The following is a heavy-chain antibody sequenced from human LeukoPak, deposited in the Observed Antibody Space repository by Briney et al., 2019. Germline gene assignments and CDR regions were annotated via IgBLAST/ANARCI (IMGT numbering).Heavy chain of an antibody. D-gene: IGHD7-27*01. CDR3: AEQLGTPPRNFEY. CDR1: GGSISSYY. CDR2: ICYGGSP. Sequence: AETLSLTCTVSGGSISSYYWNWVRQPPGKGLEWIAYICYGGSPSYNPSLRSRVTISVDPSKNHFSLKLASVIAADTAVYYCAEQLGTPPRNFEYWGRGTLVTVSS. J-gene: IGHJ4*02. V-gene: IGHV4-59*01.